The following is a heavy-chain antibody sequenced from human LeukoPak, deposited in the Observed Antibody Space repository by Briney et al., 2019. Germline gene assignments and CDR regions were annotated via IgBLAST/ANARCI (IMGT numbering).Heavy chain of an antibody. CDR1: GFTFSGSA. CDR2: IYPGDSDT. CDR3: ARPANSRYSYVDY. Sequence: PGGSLRLSCAASGFTFSGSAVHWVRQSSGKGLEWMGIIYPGDSDTRYSPSFQGQVTISADKSISTAYLQWSSLKASDTAMYYCARPANSRYSYVDYWGQGTLVTVSS. J-gene: IGHJ4*02. D-gene: IGHD5-18*01. V-gene: IGHV5-51*01.